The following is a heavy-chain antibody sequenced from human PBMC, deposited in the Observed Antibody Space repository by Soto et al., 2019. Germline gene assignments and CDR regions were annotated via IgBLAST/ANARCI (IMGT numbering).Heavy chain of an antibody. Sequence: GESLKISCKGSGYSFTSYWIGWVRQMPGRGLEWMGIIYPGDSETRYSPSFQGQVTISADKSISTAYVQWSSLKASDSAMYYCARVGQGSCSSTSCPNKYYQHWGQGTLVTVSS. V-gene: IGHV5-51*01. CDR1: GYSFTSYW. CDR3: ARVGQGSCSSTSCPNKYYQH. CDR2: IYPGDSET. D-gene: IGHD2-2*01. J-gene: IGHJ1*01.